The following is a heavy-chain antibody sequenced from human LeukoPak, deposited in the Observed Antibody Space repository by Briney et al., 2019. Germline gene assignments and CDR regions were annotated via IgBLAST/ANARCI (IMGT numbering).Heavy chain of an antibody. CDR2: INHSGST. Sequence: SETLSLTCAVYSGSFSGYYRSWIRQPPGKGLEWIGEINHSGSTNYNPSLKSRVTISVDTSKNQFSLKLSSVTAADTAVYYCARGLVGATAGYWGQGTLVTVSS. CDR1: SGSFSGYY. V-gene: IGHV4-34*01. D-gene: IGHD1-26*01. J-gene: IGHJ4*02. CDR3: ARGLVGATAGY.